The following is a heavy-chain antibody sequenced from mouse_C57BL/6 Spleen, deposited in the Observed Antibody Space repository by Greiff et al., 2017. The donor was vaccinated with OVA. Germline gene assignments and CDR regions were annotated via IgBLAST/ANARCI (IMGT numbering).Heavy chain of an antibody. D-gene: IGHD1-1*01. V-gene: IGHV1-55*01. J-gene: IGHJ3*01. CDR1: GYTFTSYW. CDR2: IYPGSGST. CDR3: ARWGYYYGSSSWFAY. Sequence: LQQPGAELVKPGASVKMSCKASGYTFTSYWITWVKQRPGQGLEWIGDIYPGSGSTNYNEKFKSKATLTVDTSSSTAYMQLSSLTSEDSAVYYCARWGYYYGSSSWFAYWGQGTLVTVSA.